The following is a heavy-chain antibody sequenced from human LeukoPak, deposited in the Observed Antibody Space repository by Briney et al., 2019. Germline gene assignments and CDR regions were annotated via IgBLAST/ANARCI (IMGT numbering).Heavy chain of an antibody. V-gene: IGHV3-21*01. J-gene: IGHJ4*02. CDR1: EFTFSTYS. CDR2: ISTNSSYI. Sequence: GGSLRLSCAASEFTFSTYSMSWVRQAPGKGLEWVSSISTNSSYIFYADSLKGRFTISRDNAKNSLYLQMDSLRAEDTAVYYCARAGVPGHFDYWGQGTLVTVSS. CDR3: ARAGVPGHFDY. D-gene: IGHD3-10*01.